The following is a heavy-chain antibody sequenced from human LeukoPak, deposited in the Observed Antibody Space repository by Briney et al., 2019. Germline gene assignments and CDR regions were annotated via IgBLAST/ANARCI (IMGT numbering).Heavy chain of an antibody. Sequence: GGSLRLSCAASGFTFSNYWMHWVRQAPGKGLVWVSRINSDGINTSYADSVKGRFTISRDNAKNTLNLQMNSLRAEDTAVYYCAELGITMIGGVWGKGTTVTISS. D-gene: IGHD3-10*02. CDR1: GFTFSNYW. CDR3: AELGITMIGGV. V-gene: IGHV3-74*01. J-gene: IGHJ6*04. CDR2: INSDGINT.